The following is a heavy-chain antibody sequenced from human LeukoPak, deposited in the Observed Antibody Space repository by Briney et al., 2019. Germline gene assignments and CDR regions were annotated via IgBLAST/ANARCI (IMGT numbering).Heavy chain of an antibody. CDR1: GFTFSSYA. V-gene: IGHV3-23*01. Sequence: GGSLRVSCAASGFTFSSYAMSWVRQAPGKGLEWVSAISGSGGSTYYADSVKGRFTISRDNSKNTLYLQMNSLRAEDTAVYYCAKDLESMVRGVIGGAFDIWGQGTMVTVSS. J-gene: IGHJ3*02. D-gene: IGHD3-10*01. CDR2: ISGSGGST. CDR3: AKDLESMVRGVIGGAFDI.